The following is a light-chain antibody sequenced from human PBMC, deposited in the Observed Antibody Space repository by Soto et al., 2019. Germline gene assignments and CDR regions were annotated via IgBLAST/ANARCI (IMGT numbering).Light chain of an antibody. V-gene: IGKV4-1*01. CDR2: WAS. CDR1: PSVLYSSNNKNY. J-gene: IGKJ1*01. CDR3: KQYYPTPPT. Sequence: DIVMTQSPDSLAVSLGERATINCKSSPSVLYSSNNKNYLAWYQQKPGQPPKLLIYWASTRESGVPDRFSGSAHATDFPPTTRSLQAKNDAVYYHKQYYPTPPTFGQGTKVEIK.